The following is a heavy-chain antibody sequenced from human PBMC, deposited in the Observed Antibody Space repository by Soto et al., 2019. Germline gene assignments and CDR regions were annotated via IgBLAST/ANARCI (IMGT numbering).Heavy chain of an antibody. V-gene: IGHV1-18*01. CDR3: AGDGYYYGSGSPVEFDY. CDR2: ISAYNGNT. J-gene: IGHJ4*02. Sequence: QVQLVQSGAEVKKPGASVKVSCKASGYTFTSYGISWVRQAPGQGLEWMGWISAYNGNTNYAQKLQGRVTMTTDTSTSTAYMELRSLRSDDTAVYYCAGDGYYYGSGSPVEFDYWGQGTLVTVSS. D-gene: IGHD3-10*01. CDR1: GYTFTSYG.